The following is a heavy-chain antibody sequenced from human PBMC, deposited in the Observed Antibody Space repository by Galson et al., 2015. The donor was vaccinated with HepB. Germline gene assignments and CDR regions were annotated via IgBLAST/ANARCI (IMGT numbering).Heavy chain of an antibody. CDR1: GFTFSSYS. Sequence: SLRLSCAASGFTFSSYSMNWVRQAPGKGLEWVSSISSSSSYIYYADSVKGRFTISRDNAKNSLYLQMNSLRAEDTAVYYCAKDSTDSYGSGWGYWGQGTLVTVSS. D-gene: IGHD5-18*01. CDR3: AKDSTDSYGSGWGY. CDR2: ISSSSSYI. J-gene: IGHJ4*02. V-gene: IGHV3-21*01.